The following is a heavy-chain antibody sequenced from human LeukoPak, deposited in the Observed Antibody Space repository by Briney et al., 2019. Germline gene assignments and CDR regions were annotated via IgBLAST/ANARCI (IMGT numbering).Heavy chain of an antibody. CDR2: IYYSGST. J-gene: IGHJ6*03. CDR1: GGSISIYY. Sequence: SETLSLTCTVSGGSISIYYWSWIRQPPGKGLEWIGYIYYSGSTNYNPSLKSRVTISVDTSKNQFSLKLSSVTAADTAVYYCARDNYGSGSPGPYYYYYYMDVWGKGTTVTVSS. D-gene: IGHD3-10*01. CDR3: ARDNYGSGSPGPYYYYYYMDV. V-gene: IGHV4-59*01.